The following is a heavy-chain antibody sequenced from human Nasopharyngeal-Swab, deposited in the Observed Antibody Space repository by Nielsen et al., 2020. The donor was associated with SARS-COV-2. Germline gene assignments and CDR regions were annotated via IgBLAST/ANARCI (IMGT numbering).Heavy chain of an antibody. Sequence: GGSLRLSCAASGFTFSDYYMSWIRQAPGKGLEWVSYISSSGSTIYYADSVKGRFTISRDDSKNTLYLQMNSLRAEDTAVYYCAKEGMVGPVGVYWGQGTLVTVSS. J-gene: IGHJ4*02. CDR2: ISSSGSTI. CDR3: AKEGMVGPVGVY. D-gene: IGHD3-16*01. CDR1: GFTFSDYY. V-gene: IGHV3-11*01.